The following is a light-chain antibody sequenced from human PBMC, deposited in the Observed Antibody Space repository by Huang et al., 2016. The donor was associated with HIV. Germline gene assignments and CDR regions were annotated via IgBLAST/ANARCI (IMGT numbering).Light chain of an antibody. CDR2: GSS. V-gene: IGKV3-15*01. J-gene: IGKJ1*01. CDR1: SGVCTS. Sequence: TRSLQLGERASLTCRASSGVCTSWARNQQKPGQAPERLIYGSSNRAAGITARFSGSGSGTDFTLTISSLQSEDFAVYYCQQYNTSPRTFGQGTKVEV. CDR3: QQYNTSPRT.